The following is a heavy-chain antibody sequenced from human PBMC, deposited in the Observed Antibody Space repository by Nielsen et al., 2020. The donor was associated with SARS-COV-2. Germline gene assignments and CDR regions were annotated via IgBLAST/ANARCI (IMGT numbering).Heavy chain of an antibody. CDR2: ISGSGGRT. J-gene: IGHJ4*02. CDR1: GFSFCTYA. Sequence: GEALTISCAASGFSFCTYAMSWVRQAPGKGLEWVSAISGSGGRTHYADSVKGRFTISRDNSKSTLYLQLNSLRVDDTAIYYCAKEKDSSGWFDYWGQGTLVTVSS. CDR3: AKEKDSSGWFDY. V-gene: IGHV3-23*01. D-gene: IGHD3-22*01.